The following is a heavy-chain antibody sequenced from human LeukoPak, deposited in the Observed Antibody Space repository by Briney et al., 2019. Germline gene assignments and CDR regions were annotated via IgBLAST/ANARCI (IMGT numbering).Heavy chain of an antibody. CDR3: ASLDYYDSSLAFDY. J-gene: IGHJ4*02. CDR1: GFTFSSYG. CDR2: ISYDGSNK. Sequence: EGSLRLSCAASGFTFSSYGMHWVRQAPGKGLEWVAVISYDGSNKYYADSVKGRFTISRDNSKNTLYLQMNSLRAEDTAVYYCASLDYYDSSLAFDYWGQGTLVTVSS. V-gene: IGHV3-30*03. D-gene: IGHD3-22*01.